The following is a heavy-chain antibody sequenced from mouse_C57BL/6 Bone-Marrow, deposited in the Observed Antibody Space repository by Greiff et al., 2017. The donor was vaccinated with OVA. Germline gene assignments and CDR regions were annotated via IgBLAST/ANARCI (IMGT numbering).Heavy chain of an antibody. D-gene: IGHD2-2*01. Sequence: EVKLQESGPELVKPGASVKISCKASGYSFTGYYMNWVKQSPEKSLEWIGEINPSTGGTTYNQKFKAKATLTVDKSSSTAYMQLKSLTSEDSAVYYCARRYWFFDYWGQGTTLTVSS. CDR3: ARRYWFFDY. CDR1: GYSFTGYY. V-gene: IGHV1-42*01. J-gene: IGHJ2*01. CDR2: INPSTGGT.